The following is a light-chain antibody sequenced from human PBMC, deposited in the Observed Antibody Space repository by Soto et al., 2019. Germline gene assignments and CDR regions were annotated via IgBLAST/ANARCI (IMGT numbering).Light chain of an antibody. CDR2: KAS. CDR1: QSISSW. CDR3: QQYNSYPWT. J-gene: IGKJ1*01. V-gene: IGKV1-5*03. Sequence: DIQMTQSPSTLSASVGDRVTITCRASQSISSWLAWYQRKPGKAPNLLIYKASSLESGVPSRFSGSGSGTEFTLTISSLQPDDFATYYCQQYNSYPWTFGQGTKVEIK.